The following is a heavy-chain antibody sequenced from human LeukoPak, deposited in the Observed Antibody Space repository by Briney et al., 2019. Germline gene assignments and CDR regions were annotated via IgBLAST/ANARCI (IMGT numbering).Heavy chain of an antibody. CDR3: ARDLDGYNRFDY. V-gene: IGHV4-59*01. CDR2: IYYSGST. D-gene: IGHD5-24*01. Sequence: SETLSLTCTVSGGSISSYYWSWIRQPPGKGLEWIGYIYYSGSTNYNPSLKSRVTISVDTSKNQFSLKLSSVTAADTAVYYCARDLDGYNRFDYWGQGTLVTVSS. CDR1: GGSISSYY. J-gene: IGHJ4*02.